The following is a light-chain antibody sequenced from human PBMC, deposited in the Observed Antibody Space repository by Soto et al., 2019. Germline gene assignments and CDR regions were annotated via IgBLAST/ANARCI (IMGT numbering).Light chain of an antibody. J-gene: IGKJ1*01. Sequence: DVQMTQSPSTLSASVGDRVTITCRASQSISSWLAWYQQKPGKAPKLLIYDASSLESGVPSTFSGSGSGTEFTLTITNLQPDDFATYYCQQYNSYPWTFGQGTKVDIK. CDR2: DAS. V-gene: IGKV1-5*01. CDR3: QQYNSYPWT. CDR1: QSISSW.